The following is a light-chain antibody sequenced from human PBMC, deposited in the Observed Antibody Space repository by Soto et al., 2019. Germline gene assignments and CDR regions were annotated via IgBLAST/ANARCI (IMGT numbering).Light chain of an antibody. CDR1: ENIFKY. Sequence: DIQMIQSPATLSASVGDRITITCRASENIFKYVAWYQQTSGSPPNLLINAASDLESGGPSRFSGSCAGTEFSLTSGNLQPNVAANYYYQHDNSRSIAFGGGTKVDVK. J-gene: IGKJ4*01. V-gene: IGKV1-5*01. CDR2: AAS. CDR3: QHDNSRSIA.